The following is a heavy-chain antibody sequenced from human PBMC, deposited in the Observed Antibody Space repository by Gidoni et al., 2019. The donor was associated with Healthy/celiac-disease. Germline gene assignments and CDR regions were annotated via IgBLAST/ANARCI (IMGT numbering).Heavy chain of an antibody. Sequence: QVQLQESGPGLVKPSETLSLTCAVSAGSISSYYWSGIRQPAGKGLEWIGRIYTSGSTNYNPSLKSRVTMSVDTSKNQFSLKLSSVTAADTAVYYCARDRIGIAVAGNVWWFDPWGQGTLVTVSS. V-gene: IGHV4-4*07. CDR3: ARDRIGIAVAGNVWWFDP. D-gene: IGHD6-19*01. CDR2: IYTSGST. CDR1: AGSISSYY. J-gene: IGHJ5*02.